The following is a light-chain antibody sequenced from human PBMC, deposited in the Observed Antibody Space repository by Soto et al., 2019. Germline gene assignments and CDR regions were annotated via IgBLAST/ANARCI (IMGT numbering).Light chain of an antibody. J-gene: IGLJ1*01. CDR2: SNN. Sequence: QSVLTQPPSASGTPGQRVTISCSGSNSNIGSNTVNWYQQLPGTAPKLLIYSNNQRPSGVPDRFSGSKSGTSASLAISGLRSEDEADYYCAAWDDSLSAHNYVFGTGTKLTVL. CDR1: NSNIGSNT. CDR3: AAWDDSLSAHNYV. V-gene: IGLV1-44*01.